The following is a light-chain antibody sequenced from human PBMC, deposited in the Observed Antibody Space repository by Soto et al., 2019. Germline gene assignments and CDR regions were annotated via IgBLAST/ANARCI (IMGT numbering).Light chain of an antibody. J-gene: IGLJ1*01. CDR2: EVS. Sequence: QSALTQPASVSGSPGQSITVSCTGTSSDVGGYGYVSWYQQHPGKAPKLMIYEVSNRPSGVSNRFSGSKSGNTASLTISGLQAEDEADYYCAAWDDSLNGLYVFGTGTKLTVL. CDR1: SSDVGGYGY. V-gene: IGLV2-14*01. CDR3: AAWDDSLNGLYV.